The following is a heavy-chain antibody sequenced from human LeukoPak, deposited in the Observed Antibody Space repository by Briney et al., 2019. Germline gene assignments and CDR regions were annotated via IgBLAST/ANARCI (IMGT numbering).Heavy chain of an antibody. CDR3: AKDRVWLTHSNWFDP. D-gene: IGHD5-18*01. Sequence: GGSLGLSCAASGFTFSSYGMHWVRQAPGKGLEWVAFIRYDGSNKYYADSVKGRFTISRDNSKNTLYLQMNSLRAEDTAVYYCAKDRVWLTHSNWFDPWGQGTLVTVSS. CDR1: GFTFSSYG. V-gene: IGHV3-30*02. J-gene: IGHJ5*02. CDR2: IRYDGSNK.